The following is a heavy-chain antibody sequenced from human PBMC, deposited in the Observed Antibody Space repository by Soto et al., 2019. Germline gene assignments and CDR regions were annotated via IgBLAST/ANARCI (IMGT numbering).Heavy chain of an antibody. CDR1: GGTFSSHA. J-gene: IGHJ5*02. V-gene: IGHV1-69*01. D-gene: IGHD2-15*01. CDR2: IVPFFGTA. CDR3: ARMRYCSGGSCGGWFDP. Sequence: QVQLVQSGAEVKKPGSSVKVSCKASGGTFSSHAISWVRQAPGQGLEWMGGIVPFFGTANYAQKFQGRVTITADESTSTAYMELSSLRSEDTAVYYCARMRYCSGGSCGGWFDPWGQGTLVTVSS.